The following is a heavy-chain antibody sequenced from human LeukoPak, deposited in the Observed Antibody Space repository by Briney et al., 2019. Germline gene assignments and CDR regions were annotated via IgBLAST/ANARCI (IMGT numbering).Heavy chain of an antibody. CDR2: IDSSGTKT. V-gene: IGHV3-23*01. Sequence: GGSLRLSCAASGFTFSSYTMSWVRQAPGKGLAWVSGIDSSGTKTTYADSVKGRFTISRDNPRNTLYLQMNSLRAEDTAVYYCAKDVTGFLNYFHYWGQGALVTVSS. CDR1: GFTFSSYT. J-gene: IGHJ4*02. D-gene: IGHD3-3*01. CDR3: AKDVTGFLNYFHY.